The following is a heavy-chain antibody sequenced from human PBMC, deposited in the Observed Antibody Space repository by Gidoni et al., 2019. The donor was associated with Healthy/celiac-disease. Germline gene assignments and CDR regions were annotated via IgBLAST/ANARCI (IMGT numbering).Heavy chain of an antibody. D-gene: IGHD6-6*01. Sequence: QVQLQQRGAGLLKPSETLSHTCAVYGGSFSGYYWSWISQPPVKGLEWIGEINQSGSTNYNPALKSRVTISVDTSKNQFSLKLSSVTAADTAVYYCARGRTIAARRSNWFDPWGQGTLVTVSS. CDR1: GGSFSGYY. V-gene: IGHV4-34*01. J-gene: IGHJ5*02. CDR3: ARGRTIAARRSNWFDP. CDR2: INQSGST.